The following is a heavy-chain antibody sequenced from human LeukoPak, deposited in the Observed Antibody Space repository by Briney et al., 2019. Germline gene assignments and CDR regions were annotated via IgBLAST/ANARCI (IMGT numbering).Heavy chain of an antibody. J-gene: IGHJ6*03. Sequence: SETLSLTCTVSGGSISSYYWSWIRQPPGKGLEWIGYIYYSGSTNYNPSLKSRVTISVDTSKNQFSLKLSSVTAADTAVYYCARYYYYDSSGYYYYYMDVWGKGTTVTVSS. CDR3: ARYYYYDSSGYYYYYMDV. CDR1: GGSISSYY. V-gene: IGHV4-59*01. CDR2: IYYSGST. D-gene: IGHD3-22*01.